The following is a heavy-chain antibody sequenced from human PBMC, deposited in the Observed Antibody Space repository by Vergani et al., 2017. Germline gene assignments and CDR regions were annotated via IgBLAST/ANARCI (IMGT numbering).Heavy chain of an antibody. V-gene: IGHV3-20*01. CDR1: GFTFHDYG. CDR2: INWNGDSS. CDR3: ARVRGGMRFLSGAFDV. D-gene: IGHD3-3*01. Sequence: EVHLVESGGGVVRPGGSLRLSCAASGFTFHDYGMSWVRQVPGKGLEWVCGINWNGDSSGCADSVKGRFTISGDNGKNSLNLHMNNLRFEDTALYHCARVRGGMRFLSGAFDVWGQGTTVTVSS. J-gene: IGHJ3*01.